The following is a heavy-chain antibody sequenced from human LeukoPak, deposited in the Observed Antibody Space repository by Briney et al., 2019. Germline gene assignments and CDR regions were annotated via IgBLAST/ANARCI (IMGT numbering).Heavy chain of an antibody. Sequence: SETLSLTRAVYGGSFSGYYWSWIRQPPGKGLEWIGEINHSGSTNYNPSLKSRVTISVDTSKNQFSLKLSSVTAADTAVYYCARVPIYYYGSGSRIDFDYWGQGTLVTVSS. CDR3: ARVPIYYYGSGSRIDFDY. CDR1: GGSFSGYY. V-gene: IGHV4-34*01. J-gene: IGHJ4*02. CDR2: INHSGST. D-gene: IGHD3-10*01.